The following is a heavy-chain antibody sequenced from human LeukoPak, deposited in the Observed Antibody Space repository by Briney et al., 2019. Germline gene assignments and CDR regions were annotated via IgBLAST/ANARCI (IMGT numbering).Heavy chain of an antibody. Sequence: ASVTVSCKASGYSFSGYAISGVRQAPGQGLEGMGRISAYSGDTKYAQNFQGRLTMTTDTSTSTAYMELRSLRSDDTAVYFCARPGTSYGDYGWYFDLWGRGTLVTVSS. V-gene: IGHV1-18*04. CDR2: ISAYSGDT. CDR1: GYSFSGYA. CDR3: ARPGTSYGDYGWYFDL. J-gene: IGHJ2*01. D-gene: IGHD4-17*01.